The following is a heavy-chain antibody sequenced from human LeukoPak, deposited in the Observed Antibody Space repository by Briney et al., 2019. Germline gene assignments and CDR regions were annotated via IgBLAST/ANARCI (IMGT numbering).Heavy chain of an antibody. CDR2: LNPSDGTT. D-gene: IGHD4-17*01. CDR1: GYTFTGYY. Sequence: GASVKVSCKASGYTFTGYYLHWVRQAPGQGLEWMGVLNPSDGTTGYAQRFRGRLTMTSDMSTSTAYMELSTLRSEDTAVYYCARVATVTDDLAFDIWGQGTMVTVSS. J-gene: IGHJ3*02. CDR3: ARVATVTDDLAFDI. V-gene: IGHV1-46*01.